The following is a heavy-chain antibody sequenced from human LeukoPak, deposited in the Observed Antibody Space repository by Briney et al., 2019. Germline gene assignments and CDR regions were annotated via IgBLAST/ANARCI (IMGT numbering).Heavy chain of an antibody. Sequence: SETLSLTCTVSGGSISSYYWSWIRQPPGKGLEWIGYIYYSGSTNYNPSLKSRVTISVDTSKNQFSLKLSSVTAADTAVYYCAREIPFGETPVFDYWGQGTLVTVSS. J-gene: IGHJ4*02. CDR1: GGSISSYY. V-gene: IGHV4-59*01. CDR3: AREIPFGETPVFDY. D-gene: IGHD3-10*01. CDR2: IYYSGST.